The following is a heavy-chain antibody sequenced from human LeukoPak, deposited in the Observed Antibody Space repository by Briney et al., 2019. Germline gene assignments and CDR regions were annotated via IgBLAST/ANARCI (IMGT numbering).Heavy chain of an antibody. J-gene: IGHJ6*03. CDR1: GFTFSSSA. CDR3: ARRNPSCYGRQCYYYMDV. D-gene: IGHD2-2*01. CDR2: INQISSHI. V-gene: IGHV3-21*01. Sequence: GGSLRLSCAASGFTFSSSAMNWVRQAPGKGLEWVSSINQISSHIYYADSVKGRFTISRDNAKNTLYLQMNSLRADDTAVYYCARRNPSCYGRQCYYYMDVWGRGTPVTVSS.